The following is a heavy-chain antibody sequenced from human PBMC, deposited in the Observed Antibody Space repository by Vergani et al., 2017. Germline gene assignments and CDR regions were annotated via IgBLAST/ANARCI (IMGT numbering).Heavy chain of an antibody. CDR2: IYYSGST. J-gene: IGHJ3*02. V-gene: IGHV4-59*01. CDR3: AKGTTISIAARGAFDI. Sequence: VQLVESGPGLVKPSETLSLTCTVSGGSISSYYWSWIRQPPGKGLEWIGYIYYSGSTNYNPSLKSRVTISVDTSKNQFSLKLSSVTAADTAVYYCAKGTTISIAARGAFDIWGQGTMVTVSS. CDR1: GGSISSYY. D-gene: IGHD6-6*01.